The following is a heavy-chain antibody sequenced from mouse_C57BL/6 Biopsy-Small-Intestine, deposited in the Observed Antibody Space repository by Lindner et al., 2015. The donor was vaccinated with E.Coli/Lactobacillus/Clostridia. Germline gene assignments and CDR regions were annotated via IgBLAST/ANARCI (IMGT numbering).Heavy chain of an antibody. CDR3: ARRYYYYAMDY. D-gene: IGHD2-12*01. CDR1: GYTFTDYN. CDR2: INPNNGGT. V-gene: IGHV1-18*01. Sequence: EVQLQESGPELVKPGASVKIPCKASGYTFTDYNMDWVKQSHGKSLEWIGDINPNNGGTIYNQKFKGKATLTVDKSSSTAYMELRSLTSEDTVVYYCARRYYYYAMDYWGQGTSVTVSS. J-gene: IGHJ4*01.